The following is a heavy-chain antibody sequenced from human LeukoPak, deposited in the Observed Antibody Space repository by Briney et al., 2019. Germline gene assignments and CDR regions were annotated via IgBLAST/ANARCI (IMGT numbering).Heavy chain of an antibody. J-gene: IGHJ6*03. CDR3: AGRSTRYFARGYYYMDV. Sequence: GGSLRLSCAASGFTFSSYAMSWVRQAPGKGLEWVSAISGSGGSTYYADSVKGRVTISRDNSKNTLYLQMHRLRAEATAVYYCAGRSTRYFARGYYYMDVWGKGTTVTVSS. V-gene: IGHV3-23*01. CDR2: ISGSGGST. CDR1: GFTFSSYA. D-gene: IGHD3-9*01.